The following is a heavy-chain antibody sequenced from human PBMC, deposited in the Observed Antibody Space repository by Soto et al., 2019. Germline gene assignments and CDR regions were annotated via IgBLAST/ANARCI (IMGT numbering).Heavy chain of an antibody. V-gene: IGHV1-18*01. CDR1: GYIFVNYG. CDR3: AMVDNYVTTTPQDV. CDR2: ISHYSGNT. D-gene: IGHD3-16*01. Sequence: QVQLVQSGDEVRKPGSSVKVSCKASGYIFVNYGIAWVRQAPGQGLEWMGWISHYSGNTHYASKVQGRLTMTTDTSTSTAYMDQGSLTSDDTAVYYCAMVDNYVTTTPQDVRGQGTTVTVSS. J-gene: IGHJ6*02.